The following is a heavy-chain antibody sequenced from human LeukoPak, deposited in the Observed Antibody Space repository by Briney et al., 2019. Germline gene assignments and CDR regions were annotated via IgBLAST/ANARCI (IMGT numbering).Heavy chain of an antibody. Sequence: ASVKVSCKASGGTFSSYAISWVRQAPGKGLEWMGGFDPEDGETIYAQKFQGRVTMTEDTSTDTAYMELSSLRSEDTAVYYCATARNYYGSGSYYWFDPWGQGTLVTVSS. CDR3: ATARNYYGSGSYYWFDP. CDR2: FDPEDGET. CDR1: GGTFSSYA. J-gene: IGHJ5*02. V-gene: IGHV1-24*01. D-gene: IGHD3-10*01.